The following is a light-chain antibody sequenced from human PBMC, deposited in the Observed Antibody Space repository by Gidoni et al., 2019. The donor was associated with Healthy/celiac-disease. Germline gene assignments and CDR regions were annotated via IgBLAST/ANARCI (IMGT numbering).Light chain of an antibody. CDR3: SSYTSSSTWV. V-gene: IGLV2-14*01. J-gene: IGLJ3*02. CDR2: EVS. Sequence: QSALTQPASVSGSPGQSITISCTGTSSDVGGYNYVSWYQQHPGKAPKLMIYEVSHRPSGVSNRFSGSKSGNTASLTISGLQAEDEAHYYCSSYTSSSTWVFGGGTKLTVL. CDR1: SSDVGGYNY.